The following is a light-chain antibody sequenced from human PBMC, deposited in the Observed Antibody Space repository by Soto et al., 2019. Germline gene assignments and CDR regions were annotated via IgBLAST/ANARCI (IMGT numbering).Light chain of an antibody. J-gene: IGKJ5*01. CDR1: QSVSLTA. CDR3: QHYSNSPLT. V-gene: IGKV3-20*01. CDR2: GAS. Sequence: ALTQYQGPLSLSPRERPTLSFSATQSVSLTALAWYQHKPGQAPRLLIYGASFRATGIPHRFSGSGAGTDFTLTISSLESEDAAVYYCQHYSNSPLTFGGGTRLEIK.